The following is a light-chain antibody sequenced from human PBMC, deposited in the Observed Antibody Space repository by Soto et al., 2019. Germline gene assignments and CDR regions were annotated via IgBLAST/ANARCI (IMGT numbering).Light chain of an antibody. CDR2: ASS. V-gene: IGKV1-39*01. CDR1: QSISKY. J-gene: IGKJ4*01. CDR3: QQSYTNPLT. Sequence: DIPMTQSPFSLSASVGDRVTITFRASQSISKYLIWYQLKPGKAPKLLIYASSSLPSGVTSRFSGSGSGTDFTLTLSSLHLEDFATYYCQQSYTNPLTFGGGTKVDI.